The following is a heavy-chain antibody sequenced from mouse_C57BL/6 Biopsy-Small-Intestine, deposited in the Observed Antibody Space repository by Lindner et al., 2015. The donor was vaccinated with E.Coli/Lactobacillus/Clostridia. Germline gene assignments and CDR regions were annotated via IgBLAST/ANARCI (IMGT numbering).Heavy chain of an antibody. Sequence: VQLQESGAELVKPGASVKLSCTASGFNIKDYYMHWVKQRTEQGLEWIGKIDPEDGETKYAPKFQGKATTTADTSSDTAYLQLSSLTSEDTAVYYCARGYYYGSSPRWFAYWGQGTLVTVSA. CDR1: GFNIKDYY. D-gene: IGHD1-1*01. J-gene: IGHJ3*01. CDR2: IDPEDGET. CDR3: ARGYYYGSSPRWFAY. V-gene: IGHV14-2*01.